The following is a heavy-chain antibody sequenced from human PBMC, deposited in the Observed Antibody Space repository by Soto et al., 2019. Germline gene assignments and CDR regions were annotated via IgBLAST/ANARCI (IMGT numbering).Heavy chain of an antibody. CDR1: GFTFSNYW. J-gene: IGHJ4*02. CDR2: IKQDGSQN. V-gene: IGHV3-7*03. D-gene: IGHD2-8*01. Sequence: GGSLRLSCAASGFTFSNYWMSWVRQAPGKGLEWVANIKQDGSQNYYVDSVKGRFTTSRDNTKNSFYLQMNSLRAEDTAVYYCASRSATVLSLTYWGPGTQVTVSS. CDR3: ASRSATVLSLTY.